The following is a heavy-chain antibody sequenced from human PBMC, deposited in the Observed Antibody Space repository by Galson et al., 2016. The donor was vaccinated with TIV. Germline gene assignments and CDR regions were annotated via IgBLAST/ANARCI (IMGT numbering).Heavy chain of an antibody. Sequence: SLRLSCAASGFTFSSYWMSWVRQAPGKGLEWVANIKQDGSEKYYVDSVKGRFTISGDNAKNSLFLQMNSLRAEDRAVYYCARDFPPGYGSSFNDYWGQGTLVTVSS. CDR3: ARDFPPGYGSSFNDY. CDR2: IKQDGSEK. J-gene: IGHJ4*02. CDR1: GFTFSSYW. V-gene: IGHV3-7*01. D-gene: IGHD6-13*01.